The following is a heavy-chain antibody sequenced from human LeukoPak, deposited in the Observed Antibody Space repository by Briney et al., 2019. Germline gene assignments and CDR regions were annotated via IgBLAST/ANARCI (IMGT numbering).Heavy chain of an antibody. V-gene: IGHV1-46*01. Sequence: ASVEVSCKASGYTFTSYYMHWVRQAPGQGLEWMGIINPSGGSTSYAQKFQGRVTMTRDTSTSTVYTELSSLRSEDTAVYYCARAPDLELFDYWGQGTLVTVSS. D-gene: IGHD1-26*01. CDR3: ARAPDLELFDY. J-gene: IGHJ4*02. CDR1: GYTFTSYY. CDR2: INPSGGST.